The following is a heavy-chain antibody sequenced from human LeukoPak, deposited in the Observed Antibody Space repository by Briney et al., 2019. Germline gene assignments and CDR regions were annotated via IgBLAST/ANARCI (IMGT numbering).Heavy chain of an antibody. CDR1: GGSISSYY. Sequence: PSETLSLTCTVSGGSISSYYWSWIRQPPGKGLEWIGYIYYSGSTNYNPSLKSRVTISVDTSKNQFSLKLSSVTAADTAVYCCARDYCSGGSCYPHYWGQGTLVTVSS. CDR3: ARDYCSGGSCYPHY. D-gene: IGHD2-15*01. V-gene: IGHV4-59*12. CDR2: IYYSGST. J-gene: IGHJ4*02.